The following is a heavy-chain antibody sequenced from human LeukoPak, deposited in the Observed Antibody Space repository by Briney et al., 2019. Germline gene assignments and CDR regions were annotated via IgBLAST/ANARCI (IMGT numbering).Heavy chain of an antibody. D-gene: IGHD3-10*01. CDR1: GFTFSHYA. V-gene: IGHV3-21*01. Sequence: GGSLRLSCAASGFTFSHYAMNWVRQAPGKGLDSVSSITNISGYIYYADSVKRPFTISRDNAKSSLFLQMNSLRAEDTAVYFCAREVRGLDYWGQGTLVTVST. J-gene: IGHJ4*02. CDR2: ITNISGYI. CDR3: AREVRGLDY.